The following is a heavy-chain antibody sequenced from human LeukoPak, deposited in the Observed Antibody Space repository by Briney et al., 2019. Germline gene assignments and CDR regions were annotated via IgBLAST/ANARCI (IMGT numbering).Heavy chain of an antibody. D-gene: IGHD2-15*01. CDR2: IKQDGSGK. V-gene: IGHV3-7*01. CDR1: GFTFSSYW. J-gene: IGHJ5*02. Sequence: PGASLRISCAASGFTFSSYWMSLVRQAPGKWLERVANIKQDGSGKCYVDSVKGRFTISRDNVKNSLYLQMNSLRAGDTAVYYCARAEEYCSGGSCRFDPWGQGTLVTVSS. CDR3: ARAEEYCSGGSCRFDP.